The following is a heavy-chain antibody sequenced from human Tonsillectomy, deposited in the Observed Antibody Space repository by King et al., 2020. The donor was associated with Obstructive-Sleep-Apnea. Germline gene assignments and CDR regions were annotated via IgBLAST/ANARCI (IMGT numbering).Heavy chain of an antibody. D-gene: IGHD6-13*01. Sequence: QLVQSGTEVKKPGASVKVSCKASGYTFTSYGISWVRHAPGQGLVWMGWLSAYNGNANDAQKLQGRVTMTTDTSTSTAYMELRTLRSDDTAVYYCARAIAGHYGMDVWGQGTTVTVSS. CDR3: ARAIAGHYGMDV. V-gene: IGHV1-18*01. J-gene: IGHJ6*02. CDR1: GYTFTSYG. CDR2: LSAYNGNA.